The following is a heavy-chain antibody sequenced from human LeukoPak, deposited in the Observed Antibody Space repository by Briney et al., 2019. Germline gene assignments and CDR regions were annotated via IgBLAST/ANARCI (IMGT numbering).Heavy chain of an antibody. CDR2: IYYSGSA. CDR1: GDSISGFY. CDR3: AREVEDFYYYMDV. V-gene: IGHV4-59*12. D-gene: IGHD1-26*01. Sequence: PSETLSLTCAVSGDSISGFYWSWIRQPPGKGLEWIGYIYYSGSANYNPSLKSRVTISLDTSKNQFSLRLRSVTAADTAVYYCAREVEDFYYYMDVWGKGTTVTVSS. J-gene: IGHJ6*03.